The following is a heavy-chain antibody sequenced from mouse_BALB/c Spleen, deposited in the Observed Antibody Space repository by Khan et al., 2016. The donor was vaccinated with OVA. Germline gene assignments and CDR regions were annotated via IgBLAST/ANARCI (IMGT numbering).Heavy chain of an antibody. CDR2: IWGGGGT. J-gene: IGHJ4*01. CDR1: GFSLSRYN. D-gene: IGHD2-14*01. Sequence: QVQLKESGPGLVAPSQSLSITCTVSGFSLSRYNIHWVRQPPGKGLEWLGMIWGGGGTDYNSTLKSRLSIIKDNSKSQVFLNMNSLQTDDTAMYYCARAYYRYDGYYAMDYWGQGTSVTVSS. V-gene: IGHV2-6-4*01. CDR3: ARAYYRYDGYYAMDY.